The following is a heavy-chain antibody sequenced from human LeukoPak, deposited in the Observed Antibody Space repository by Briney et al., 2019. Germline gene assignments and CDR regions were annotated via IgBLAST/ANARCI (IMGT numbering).Heavy chain of an antibody. CDR1: GYIFSIYA. CDR3: ARDYTLTVGTTTYFQH. CDR2: INTNTGNP. J-gene: IGHJ1*01. D-gene: IGHD1-26*01. Sequence: ASVKVSCKASGYIFSIYAMIWVRQAPGQGLELMGWINTNTGNPTYAQGFTGRFVFSLDPSVSTAYLQISSLKAEDTAVYYCARDYTLTVGTTTYFQHWGQGTLVTVSS. V-gene: IGHV7-4-1*02.